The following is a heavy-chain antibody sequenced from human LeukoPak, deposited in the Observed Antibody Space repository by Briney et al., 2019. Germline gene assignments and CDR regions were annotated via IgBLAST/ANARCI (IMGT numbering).Heavy chain of an antibody. Sequence: PGGSLRLSCAVSGFTFSDARMSWVRQSTGKGLEWVGHIKRKTDGGTADYAAPVKGRFTISRDDSKNTLYLQINSLKTEDTSVYYCTTDGTTGTTLTPHDYWGQGTLVTVSS. V-gene: IGHV3-15*01. CDR2: IKRKTDGGTA. CDR3: TTDGTTGTTLTPHDY. J-gene: IGHJ4*02. D-gene: IGHD1-1*01. CDR1: GFTFSDAR.